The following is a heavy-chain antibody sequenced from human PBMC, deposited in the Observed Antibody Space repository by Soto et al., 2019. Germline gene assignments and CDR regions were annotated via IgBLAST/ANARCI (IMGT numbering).Heavy chain of an antibody. J-gene: IGHJ6*02. Sequence: GESLKISCKGSGYSFTSYWISWVRQMPGKGLEWMGRIDPSDSYTNYSPSFQGHVTISADKSISTAYLQWSSLKASDTAMYYCARSSSTMSNYYCYGMDVWGQGTTVTVSS. CDR2: IDPSDSYT. CDR1: GYSFTSYW. CDR3: ARSSSTMSNYYCYGMDV. V-gene: IGHV5-10-1*01. D-gene: IGHD6-6*01.